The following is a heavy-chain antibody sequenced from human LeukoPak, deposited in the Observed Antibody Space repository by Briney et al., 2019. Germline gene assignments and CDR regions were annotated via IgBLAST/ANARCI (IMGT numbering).Heavy chain of an antibody. J-gene: IGHJ4*02. CDR3: ARKSRRMVRGVINYFDY. CDR2: INPNSGGT. D-gene: IGHD3-10*01. Sequence: ASVKVSCKASGYTFTGYYMHWVRQAPGQGLEWMGWINPNSGGTNYAQKFQGRVTMTRDTSISTAYMELSRLRSDDTAVYYCARKSRRMVRGVINYFDYWGQGTLVTVSS. CDR1: GYTFTGYY. V-gene: IGHV1-2*02.